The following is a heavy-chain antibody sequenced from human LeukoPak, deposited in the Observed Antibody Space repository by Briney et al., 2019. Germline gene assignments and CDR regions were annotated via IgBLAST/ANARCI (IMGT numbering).Heavy chain of an antibody. Sequence: PSETLSLTCAVYGGSFSGYYWSWIRQPPGKGLEWIGEINHSGSTNYTPSLKSRVTISVDTSKNQFSLKLSSVTAADTAVYYCARGNQYYYDSSGPLGYYYYMDVWGKGTTVTVSS. D-gene: IGHD3-22*01. CDR2: INHSGST. CDR3: ARGNQYYYDSSGPLGYYYYMDV. V-gene: IGHV4-34*01. J-gene: IGHJ6*03. CDR1: GGSFSGYY.